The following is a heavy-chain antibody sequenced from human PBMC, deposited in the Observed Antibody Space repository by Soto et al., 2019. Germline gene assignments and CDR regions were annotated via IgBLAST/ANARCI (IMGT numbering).Heavy chain of an antibody. V-gene: IGHV1-69*13. Sequence: GASVKVSCKASGGTFSSYAISWVRQAPGQGLEWMGGIIPIFGTANYAQKFQGRVTITADESTSTAYMELSSLRSEDTAVYYCARTGFTFGGVIVISAYNWFDPWGQGTLVTVSS. CDR2: IIPIFGTA. J-gene: IGHJ5*02. D-gene: IGHD3-16*02. CDR3: ARTGFTFGGVIVISAYNWFDP. CDR1: GGTFSSYA.